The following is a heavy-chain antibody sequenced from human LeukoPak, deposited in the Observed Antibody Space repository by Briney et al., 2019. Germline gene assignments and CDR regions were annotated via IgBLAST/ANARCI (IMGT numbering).Heavy chain of an antibody. Sequence: XHXXRQAPGQGLEWMGRINPNSGGTNYAQKFQGRVTMTRDTSISTAYMELSRLRSDDTAVYYCARGSYYDSSGYNYWGQGTLVTVSS. V-gene: IGHV1-2*06. CDR2: INPNSGGT. D-gene: IGHD3-22*01. J-gene: IGHJ4*02. CDR3: ARGSYYDSSGYNY.